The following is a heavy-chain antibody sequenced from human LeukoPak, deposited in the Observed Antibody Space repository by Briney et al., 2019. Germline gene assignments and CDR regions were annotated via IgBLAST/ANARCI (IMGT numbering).Heavy chain of an antibody. CDR3: AKVEGASKASVY. Sequence: PGGSLRLSCAASGFTFSSYAMSCVRPAPGGGRGWVSSISGSGGSAYYADSVKGRFTISRDNSKNTLYLQMYSLRAEDTAVYYCAKVEGASKASVYWGQGALVTVSS. CDR2: ISGSGGSA. J-gene: IGHJ4*02. CDR1: GFTFSSYA. D-gene: IGHD1-1*01. V-gene: IGHV3-23*01.